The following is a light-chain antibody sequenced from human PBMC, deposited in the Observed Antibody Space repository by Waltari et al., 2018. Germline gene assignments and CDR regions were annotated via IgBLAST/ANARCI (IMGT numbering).Light chain of an antibody. CDR1: SSDIGGYNY. V-gene: IGLV2-14*03. CDR2: GVN. J-gene: IGLJ2*01. CDR3: TSYTTSFTVV. Sequence: QSALTPPAPVSGSPGTGNSSDIGGYNYVSWFQQPPGRPPTPIIYGVNNRPSGISNRFSGSKSGNTASLTISGLQAEDESHYYCTSYTTSFTVVFGGGTKLTVL.